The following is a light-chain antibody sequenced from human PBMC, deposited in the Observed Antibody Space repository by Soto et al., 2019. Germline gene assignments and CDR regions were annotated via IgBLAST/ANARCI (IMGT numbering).Light chain of an antibody. CDR1: SSDVGNYNY. V-gene: IGLV2-14*01. CDR2: NVN. Sequence: QSSLSQSSSVYGSPGQSITISCPGTSSDVGNYNYVSWYQQHPGEVPKLIIFNVNNRPSGVSNRFSGSKSGNTASLTISGLQAEDEADYYCSSFTSSTTYVFGTGTKVTVL. J-gene: IGLJ1*01. CDR3: SSFTSSTTYV.